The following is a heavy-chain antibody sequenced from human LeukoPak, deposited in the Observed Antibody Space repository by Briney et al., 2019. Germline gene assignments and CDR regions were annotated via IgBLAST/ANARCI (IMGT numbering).Heavy chain of an antibody. CDR1: GGSISSYY. CDR2: IYYSGST. CDR3: ARNGVGATFGAFDI. D-gene: IGHD1-26*01. Sequence: SETLSLTCTVSGGSISSYYWSWIRQPPVKGLEWIGYIYYSGSTNYNPSLKSRVTISVDTSKNQFSLKLSSVTAADTAVYYCARNGVGATFGAFDIWGQGTMVTVSS. J-gene: IGHJ3*02. V-gene: IGHV4-59*08.